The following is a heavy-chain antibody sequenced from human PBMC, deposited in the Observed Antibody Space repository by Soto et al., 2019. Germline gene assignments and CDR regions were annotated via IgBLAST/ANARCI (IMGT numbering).Heavy chain of an antibody. CDR3: ARRSGSSGRKSDP. J-gene: IGHJ5*02. D-gene: IGHD6-19*01. V-gene: IGHV4-39*01. CDR1: GGFISSSSYY. Sequence: SETLSLTCTVSGGFISSSSYYWGWIRQPPGKGLEWIGSIYYSGSTYYNPSLKSRVTISVDTSKNQFTLKLSSVTAADTAVYYCARRSGSSGRKSDPWGQGTLVTVSS. CDR2: IYYSGST.